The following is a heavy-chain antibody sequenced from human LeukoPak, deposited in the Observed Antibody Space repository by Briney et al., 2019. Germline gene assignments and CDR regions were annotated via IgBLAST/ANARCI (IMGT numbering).Heavy chain of an antibody. V-gene: IGHV5-51*01. J-gene: IGHJ6*02. Sequence: GESLKISCKGFGYTFSNHWIAWLRQMPGKGLEWMGIMYPGDSDTRYSPSFQGQVTFSVDKSIATAYLEWSGLKASDTALYYCARRGVLDGLDVWGQGTTVTVSS. CDR3: ARRGVLDGLDV. D-gene: IGHD3-3*01. CDR1: GYTFSNHW. CDR2: MYPGDSDT.